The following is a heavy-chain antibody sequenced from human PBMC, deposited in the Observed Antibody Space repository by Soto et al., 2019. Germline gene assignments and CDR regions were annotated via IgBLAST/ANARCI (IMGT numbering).Heavy chain of an antibody. V-gene: IGHV1-18*01. Sequence: ASVKVSCKASGYTFTSYGISWVRQAPGQGLEWMGWISAYNGNTNYAQKLQGRVTMTTDTSTSTAYMELRSLRSDDTAVYYCARVPRVRHWRAPFDFWGRGTLVLVSA. CDR1: GYTFTSYG. J-gene: IGHJ4*02. CDR3: ARVPRVRHWRAPFDF. D-gene: IGHD1-1*01. CDR2: ISAYNGNT.